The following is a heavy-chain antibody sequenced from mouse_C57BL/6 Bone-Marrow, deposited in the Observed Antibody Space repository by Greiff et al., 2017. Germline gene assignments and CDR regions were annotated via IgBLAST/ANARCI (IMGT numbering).Heavy chain of an antibody. J-gene: IGHJ4*01. V-gene: IGHV1-4*01. Sequence: QVQLQQSGAELARPGASVKMSCKASGYTFTSYTMHWVKQRPGQGLEWIGYINPSSGYTKYNQKFKDKATLTADKSSSPAYMQLSSLTSEDSAVYYCARGYYYAMDYWGQGTSVTVSS. CDR2: INPSSGYT. CDR1: GYTFTSYT. CDR3: ARGYYYAMDY.